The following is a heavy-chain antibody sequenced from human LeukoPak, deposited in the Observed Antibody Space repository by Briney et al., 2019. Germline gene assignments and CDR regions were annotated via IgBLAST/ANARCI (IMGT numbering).Heavy chain of an antibody. J-gene: IGHJ5*02. CDR1: GFTFSSYA. CDR3: ATVTYYYDSSGFPVP. V-gene: IGHV3-23*01. D-gene: IGHD3-22*01. Sequence: PGGSLRLSCAASGFTFSSYAMSWVRQAPGKGLEWVSAISGSGGSTYYADSVKGRFTISRDNSKNTLYLQMNSLRAEDTAVYCCATVTYYYDSSGFPVPWGQGTLVTVSS. CDR2: ISGSGGST.